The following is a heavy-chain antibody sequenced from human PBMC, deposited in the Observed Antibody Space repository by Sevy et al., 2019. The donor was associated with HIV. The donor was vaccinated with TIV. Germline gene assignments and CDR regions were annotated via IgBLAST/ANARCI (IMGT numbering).Heavy chain of an antibody. Sequence: ASVKVSCKASGYTFTSYTITWVRQAPGQGLEWMGRISAFNGDTNHAQKFQGRVTMTTDTSTSKAYMELRSLRSDDTAVYYCARSYCSGGRCYSLAYWGQGTLVTVSS. CDR3: ARSYCSGGRCYSLAY. V-gene: IGHV1-18*01. CDR1: GYTFTSYT. J-gene: IGHJ4*02. D-gene: IGHD2-15*01. CDR2: ISAFNGDT.